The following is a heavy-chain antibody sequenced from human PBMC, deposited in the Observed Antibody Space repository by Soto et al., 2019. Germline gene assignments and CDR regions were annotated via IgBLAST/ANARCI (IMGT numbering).Heavy chain of an antibody. CDR3: VRASMPKAHFDS. J-gene: IGHJ4*02. D-gene: IGHD2-2*01. Sequence: QMQLQESGPGLVKPSETLSLTCTVSGGSIRGYYWSWIRQSAGMGLERIGRMHTSGSTNYNPSLKSRVTISVDMSKNQISLKLTSVTAADTALYYCVRASMPKAHFDSWGQGTLVTVSS. CDR1: GGSIRGYY. V-gene: IGHV4-4*07. CDR2: MHTSGST.